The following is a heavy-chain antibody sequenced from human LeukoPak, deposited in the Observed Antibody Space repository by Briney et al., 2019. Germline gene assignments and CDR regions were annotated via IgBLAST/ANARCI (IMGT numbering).Heavy chain of an antibody. V-gene: IGHV1-2*02. Sequence: ASVKVSCKASEYTFTSYYMHWVRQAPGQGLEWMGWINPNSGGTNYAQKFQGRVTMTRDTSISTAYMELSRLRSDDTAVYYCARTYNWNRPGHTYYYYYGMDVWGQGTTVTVSS. J-gene: IGHJ6*02. CDR2: INPNSGGT. CDR3: ARTYNWNRPGHTYYYYYGMDV. CDR1: EYTFTSYY. D-gene: IGHD1-20*01.